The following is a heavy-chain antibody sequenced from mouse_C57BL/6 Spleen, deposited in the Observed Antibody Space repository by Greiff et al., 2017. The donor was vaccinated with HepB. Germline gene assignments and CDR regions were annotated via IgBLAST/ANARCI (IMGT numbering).Heavy chain of an antibody. CDR2: INPNNGGT. CDR3: ARLTPYAMDY. V-gene: IGHV1-18*01. CDR1: GYTFTDYN. J-gene: IGHJ4*01. Sequence: VVEPGASVKIPCKASGYTFTDYNMDWVKQSHGKSLEWIGDINPNNGGTIYNQKFKGKATLTVDKSSSTAYMELRSLTSEDTAVYYCARLTPYAMDYWGQGTSVTVSS.